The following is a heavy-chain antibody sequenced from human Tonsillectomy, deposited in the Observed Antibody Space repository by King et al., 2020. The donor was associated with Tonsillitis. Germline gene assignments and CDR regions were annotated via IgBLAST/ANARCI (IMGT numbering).Heavy chain of an antibody. J-gene: IGHJ5*02. V-gene: IGHV1-69-2*01. CDR1: GYTFTDYY. Sequence: DAQLVQSGAEVKKPGATVKISCKVSGYTFTDYYMHWVQQAPGKGLEWMGLVDPEDGETIYAEKFRGRVTITADTSTDTAYMELVSLRSEDTAVYYCATAGSEGRLNNWFDPWGHGTLVTVSS. CDR2: VDPEDGET. CDR3: ATAGSEGRLNNWFDP. D-gene: IGHD2-21*01.